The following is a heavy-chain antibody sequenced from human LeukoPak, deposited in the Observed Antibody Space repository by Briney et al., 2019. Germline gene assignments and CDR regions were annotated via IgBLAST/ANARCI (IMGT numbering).Heavy chain of an antibody. J-gene: IGHJ4*02. D-gene: IGHD5-12*01. CDR3: ARELGYSGYDFGGFDY. Sequence: GGSLRLSCAASGFTFSSYWMSWVRQAPGKGLEWVANIKQDGSEKYYVDSVKGRFTISRDNAKNSLYLQMNSLGAEDTAVYYCARELGYSGYDFGGFDYWGQGTLVTVSS. CDR1: GFTFSSYW. V-gene: IGHV3-7*01. CDR2: IKQDGSEK.